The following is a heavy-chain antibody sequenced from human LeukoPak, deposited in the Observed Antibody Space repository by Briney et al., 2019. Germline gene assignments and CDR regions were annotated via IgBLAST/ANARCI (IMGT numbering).Heavy chain of an antibody. V-gene: IGHV4-39*01. Sequence: MASETLSLTCTVSAASITSRDFYWGWFLQPPGKGVEWIGSASGYYGGDSFYNTSLESRVTISINTSKNQFSLNLSSVTAADTAVYYCARQGEIQPGSGSYYFDWWGQGTLVIVNS. J-gene: IGHJ4*02. CDR1: AASITSRDFY. D-gene: IGHD3-10*01. CDR2: ASGYYGGDS. CDR3: ARQGEIQPGSGSYYFDW.